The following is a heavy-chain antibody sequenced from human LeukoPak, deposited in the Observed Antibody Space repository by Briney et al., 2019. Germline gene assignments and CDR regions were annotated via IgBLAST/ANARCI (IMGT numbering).Heavy chain of an antibody. Sequence: ASVKVSCKASGGTFSSYAISWVRQAPGQGLEWMGRIIPILGIANYAQKFQGRVTITADKSTSTAYMELSSPRSEDTAVYYCARMPLGYCSGGSCYYFDYWGQGTLVTVSS. V-gene: IGHV1-69*04. CDR1: GGTFSSYA. D-gene: IGHD2-15*01. CDR2: IIPILGIA. J-gene: IGHJ4*02. CDR3: ARMPLGYCSGGSCYYFDY.